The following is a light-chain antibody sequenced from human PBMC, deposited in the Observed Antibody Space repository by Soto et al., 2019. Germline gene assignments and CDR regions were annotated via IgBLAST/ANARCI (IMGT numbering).Light chain of an antibody. V-gene: IGKV1-5*03. CDR2: KAS. Sequence: DIQMTQSPSTLSASVGDRVTITCRASQSISNSLAWYQQKAGKAPKLLIYKASSLESGVPSRFSGSGSGTDFTLTISSLQPDDFASSYCQQYKTYPWTFGQGTKVDIK. J-gene: IGKJ1*01. CDR3: QQYKTYPWT. CDR1: QSISNS.